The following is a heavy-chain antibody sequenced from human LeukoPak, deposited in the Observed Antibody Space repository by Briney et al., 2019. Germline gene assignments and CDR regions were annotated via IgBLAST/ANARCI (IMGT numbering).Heavy chain of an antibody. CDR2: FHDSEST. J-gene: IGHJ4*02. Sequence: PSETLSLTCTVSGGSISSYYWSWIRQPAGKGLEWIGFFHDSESTNYNPSLKSRVSISLDTSKNQVSLWLSSVTAADTAVYYCVVSPNQDFFDYWGQGPLVTVSS. CDR3: VVSPNQDFFDY. CDR1: GGSISSYY. V-gene: IGHV4-59*01.